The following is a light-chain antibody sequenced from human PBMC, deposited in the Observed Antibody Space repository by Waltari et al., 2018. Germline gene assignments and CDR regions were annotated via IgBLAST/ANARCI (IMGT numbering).Light chain of an antibody. CDR1: SSNIGSNT. Sequence: QSVLTQPPSASGTPGQRVTISCSGSSSNIGSNTVNWYQQLPGTAPKLLIYSNNRRPLAVPDRFPGSRSVTSASLAISGLQSEDEADYYCAAWDDTLNGWVFGGGTKLTVL. CDR3: AAWDDTLNGWV. J-gene: IGLJ3*02. CDR2: SNN. V-gene: IGLV1-44*01.